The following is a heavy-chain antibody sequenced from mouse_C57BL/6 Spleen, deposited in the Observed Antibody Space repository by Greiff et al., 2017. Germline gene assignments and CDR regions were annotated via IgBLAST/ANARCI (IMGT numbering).Heavy chain of an antibody. D-gene: IGHD2-2*01. CDR2: IYPNSGST. Sequence: QVQLQQPGAELVKPGASVKLSCKASGYTFTSYWMHWVKQRPGQGLEWIGMIYPNSGSTNYNEKFKSKATLTVDKSSSTAYMQLSSLTSEDSAVYYCARIYGYDLGFAYWGQGTLVTVSA. J-gene: IGHJ3*01. CDR3: ARIYGYDLGFAY. V-gene: IGHV1-64*01. CDR1: GYTFTSYW.